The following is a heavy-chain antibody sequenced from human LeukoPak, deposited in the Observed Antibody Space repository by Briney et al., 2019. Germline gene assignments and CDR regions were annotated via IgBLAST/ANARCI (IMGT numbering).Heavy chain of an antibody. D-gene: IGHD3-9*01. CDR2: INHSGST. Sequence: PSETLSLTCAVYGGSFSGYYWSWIRQPPGKGLEWIGEINHSGSTNYNPSLKSRVTISVDTSKNQFSLKLSSVTAADTAVYYCASSLRYFDVGSIWGQGTLVTVSS. CDR1: GGSFSGYY. V-gene: IGHV4-34*01. CDR3: ASSLRYFDVGSI. J-gene: IGHJ4*02.